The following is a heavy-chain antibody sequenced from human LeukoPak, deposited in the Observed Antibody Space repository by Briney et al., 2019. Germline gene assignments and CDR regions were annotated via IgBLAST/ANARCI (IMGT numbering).Heavy chain of an antibody. J-gene: IGHJ4*02. CDR3: ACRGYSGYDYRVYDY. CDR1: GYTLTSYD. Sequence: GASVKVSCKASGYTLTSYDINWVRQAPGQGLEWMGWISAYNGNTNYAQKLQGRVTMTTDTSTSTAYMELRSLRSDDTAVYYCACRGYSGYDYRVYDYWGEGTLVTDSS. D-gene: IGHD5-12*01. V-gene: IGHV1-18*01. CDR2: ISAYNGNT.